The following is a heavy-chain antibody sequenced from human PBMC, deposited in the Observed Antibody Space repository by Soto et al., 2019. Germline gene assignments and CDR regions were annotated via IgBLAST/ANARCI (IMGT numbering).Heavy chain of an antibody. J-gene: IGHJ4*02. D-gene: IGHD2-15*01. CDR3: VRPKGHCSGGSCCSGPFNY. CDR2: INAGNGNT. CDR1: GYTFTSYA. Sequence: AASVKVSCKASGYTFTSYAMHWVRQAPGQRLEWMGWINAGNGNTKYSQKFQGRVTITRDTSASTAYMELSSLRSEDTAVYYCVRPKGHCSGGSCCSGPFNYWGQGTLVTVSS. V-gene: IGHV1-3*01.